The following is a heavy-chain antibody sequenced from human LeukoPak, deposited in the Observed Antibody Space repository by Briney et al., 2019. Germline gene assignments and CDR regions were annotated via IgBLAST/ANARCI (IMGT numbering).Heavy chain of an antibody. J-gene: IGHJ4*02. CDR3: ASGRDYYDSSGYPY. Sequence: XXRQAPGXGXEWRGWINPNSGGTNYAQKLQGRVTMTSDTSISTAYMELSRLRSDDTAVYYCASGRDYYDSSGYPYWGQGTLVTVSS. V-gene: IGHV1-2*02. D-gene: IGHD3-22*01. CDR2: INPNSGGT.